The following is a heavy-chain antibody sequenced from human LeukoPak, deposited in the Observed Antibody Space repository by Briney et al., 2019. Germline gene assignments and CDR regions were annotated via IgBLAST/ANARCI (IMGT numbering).Heavy chain of an antibody. D-gene: IGHD6-13*01. V-gene: IGHV3-21*01. CDR1: GFTFSSYS. CDR3: ARDRQQQLVTYHYYYMDV. J-gene: IGHJ6*03. Sequence: GGSLRLSCAASGFTFSSYSMNWVRQAPGKGLEWVSSISSSSSYIYYADSVKGRFTITRDNAKNSLYLQMNSLRAEDTAVYYCARDRQQQLVTYHYYYMDVWGKGTTVTVSS. CDR2: ISSSSSYI.